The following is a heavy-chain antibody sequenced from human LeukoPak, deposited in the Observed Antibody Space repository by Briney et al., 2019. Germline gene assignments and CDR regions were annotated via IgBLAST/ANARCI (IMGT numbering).Heavy chain of an antibody. D-gene: IGHD3-9*01. CDR1: EFSVSNNY. J-gene: IGHJ6*02. V-gene: IGHV3-66*04. CDR3: AKLDILTGYSPYV. Sequence: PGGSRRLSCTASEFSVSNNYMSWVRQAPGKGLEWVSVIYSGGRTNYADSVRGRFSISRDNCKNTMYLQMNSLRVEDTAVYYCAKLDILTGYSPYVWGQGTTVTVSS. CDR2: IYSGGRT.